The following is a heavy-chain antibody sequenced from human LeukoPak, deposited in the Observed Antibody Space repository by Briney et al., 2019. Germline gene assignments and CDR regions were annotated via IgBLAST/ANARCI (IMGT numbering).Heavy chain of an antibody. CDR2: INHSGST. CDR1: GGSFSGYY. V-gene: IGHV4-34*01. J-gene: IGHJ4*02. D-gene: IGHD5-12*01. CDR3: ARGHIVATIFGY. Sequence: NPSETLSLTCAVYGGSFSGYYWSWIRQPPGKGLEWIGEINHSGSTNYNPSLKSRVTISVDTSKNQFSLKLSSVTAADTAVYYCARGHIVATIFGYWGQGTLVTVSS.